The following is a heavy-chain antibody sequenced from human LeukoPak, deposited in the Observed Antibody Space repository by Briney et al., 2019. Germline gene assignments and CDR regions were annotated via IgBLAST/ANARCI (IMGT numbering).Heavy chain of an antibody. J-gene: IGHJ5*02. D-gene: IGHD3-3*01. CDR1: GYTFTSYD. V-gene: IGHV1-8*01. Sequence: VASVKVSCKASGYTFTSYDINWVRQATGQELEWMGWMNPNSGNTGYAQKFQGRVTMTRNTSISTAYMELSSLRSEDTAVYYCARGRVVMKGGNWFDPWGQGTLVTVSS. CDR3: ARGRVVMKGGNWFDP. CDR2: MNPNSGNT.